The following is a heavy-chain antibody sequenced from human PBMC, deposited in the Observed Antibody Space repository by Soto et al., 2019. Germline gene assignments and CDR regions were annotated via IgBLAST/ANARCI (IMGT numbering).Heavy chain of an antibody. Sequence: EVQLVESGGGLVQPGRSLRLSCAASGFTFDDYAMHWVRQVPGKGLEWVSGIGWNSRSIGYGDSVKGRFTISRDNAKNSPSLQMNSMRAEDTALYHWATDRGLCAAYGMDVWGQGTTVTVSS. V-gene: IGHV3-9*01. J-gene: IGHJ6*02. CDR1: GFTFDDYA. D-gene: IGHD6-25*01. CDR3: ATDRGLCAAYGMDV. CDR2: IGWNSRSI.